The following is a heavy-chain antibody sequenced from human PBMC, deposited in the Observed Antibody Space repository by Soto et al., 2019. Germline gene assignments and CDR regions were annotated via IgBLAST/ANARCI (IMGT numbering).Heavy chain of an antibody. CDR3: ASEQWAGGMDV. D-gene: IGHD6-19*01. CDR2: ITSSSSYI. Sequence: EVQLVESGGGLVKPGGSLRLSCAASGFTFSSYSMNWVRQAPGKGLEWVSSITSSSSYIYYADSVKGRFTISRDNAKNSLYLQMNSLRAEDTAVYAWASEQWAGGMDVWGQGTTVTVSS. V-gene: IGHV3-21*01. J-gene: IGHJ6*02. CDR1: GFTFSSYS.